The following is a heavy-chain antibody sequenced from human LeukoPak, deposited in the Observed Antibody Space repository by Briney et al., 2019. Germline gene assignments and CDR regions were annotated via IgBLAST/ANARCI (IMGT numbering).Heavy chain of an antibody. CDR3: ARETYCGGGCYSYYFDY. J-gene: IGHJ4*02. CDR1: GFTFSSYA. D-gene: IGHD2-21*02. V-gene: IGHV3-30*04. CDR2: ISYDGSNK. Sequence: GGSLRLSCAASGFTFSSYAMHWVRQAPGKGLEWVAVISYDGSNKYYADSVKGRFTISRDNSKNTLYLQMNSLRAEDTAVYYCARETYCGGGCYSYYFDYWGQGTLVTVSS.